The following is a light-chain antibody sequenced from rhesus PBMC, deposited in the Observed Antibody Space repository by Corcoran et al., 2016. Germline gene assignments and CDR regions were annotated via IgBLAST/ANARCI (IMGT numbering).Light chain of an antibody. Sequence: QAALTQPRSVSGSPGQSVTISCTGTSIDIGGYNYVSWYQQHPGTAPKLMIYGVSRRPSGVSDRCSGSKSGNTASLTISELQDEDADDYYCCSDAGNDTYIFGVGTRLTVL. CDR3: CSDAGNDTYI. J-gene: IGLJ1*01. CDR1: SIDIGGYNY. CDR2: GVS. V-gene: IGLV2-32*01.